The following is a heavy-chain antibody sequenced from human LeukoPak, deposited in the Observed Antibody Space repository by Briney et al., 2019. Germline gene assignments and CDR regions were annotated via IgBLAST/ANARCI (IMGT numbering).Heavy chain of an antibody. CDR3: ARDPESDPDY. J-gene: IGHJ4*02. V-gene: IGHV3-23*01. CDR2: ISGSGGST. Sequence: GGSLRLSCAASGFTFSSYAMSWVRQAPGKGLEWVSAISGSGGSTYYADSVKGRFTISRDNAKNSLYLQMNSLRAEDTAVYYCARDPESDPDYWGQGTLVTVSS. CDR1: GFTFSSYA.